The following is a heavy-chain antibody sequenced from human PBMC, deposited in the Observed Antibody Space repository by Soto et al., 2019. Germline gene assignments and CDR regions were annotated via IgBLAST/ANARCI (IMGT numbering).Heavy chain of an antibody. CDR1: GYTFTNYY. V-gene: IGHV1-46*01. CDR2: INPMSGST. Sequence: QVQLVQSGAEVKKPGASVKVSCRASGYTFTNYYIHWVRQAPGQGLEWMAIINPMSGSTNYAQKYQGRVTLTMDTSSTTVYMDLSSMRFEDTAVYFCARDLLAGDFWGQGTLVTVSS. D-gene: IGHD3-10*01. CDR3: ARDLLAGDF. J-gene: IGHJ4*02.